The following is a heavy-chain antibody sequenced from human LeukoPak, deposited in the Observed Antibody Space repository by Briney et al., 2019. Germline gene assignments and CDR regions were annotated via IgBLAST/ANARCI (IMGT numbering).Heavy chain of an antibody. J-gene: IGHJ4*02. CDR1: GFTFSSYA. CDR3: AKDVSSDYYYFDY. D-gene: IGHD3-22*01. Sequence: PGGSLRLSCAASGFTFSSYAMSWVRQAPGKGLEWVSSISGSGGNTYYADAVKGRFTISTDNSKNTLYLQMNSLRAEDTAVYYCAKDVSSDYYYFDYWGQGTLVTVSS. CDR2: ISGSGGNT. V-gene: IGHV3-23*01.